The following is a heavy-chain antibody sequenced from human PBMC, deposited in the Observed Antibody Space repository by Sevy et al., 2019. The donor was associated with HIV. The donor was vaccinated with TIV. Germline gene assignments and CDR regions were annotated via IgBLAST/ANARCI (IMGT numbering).Heavy chain of an antibody. CDR1: GFTFSSYS. V-gene: IGHV3-21*01. J-gene: IGHJ3*02. Sequence: GGSLRLSCAASGFTFSSYSMNWVRQAPGKGLEWVSSISSSSYIYYADSVKGRFTISRDNAKNSLYLQMNSLRAEDTAVYYCASLGYDFWSGYYSPLPDDAFDIWGQGTMVTVSS. CDR2: ISSSSYI. CDR3: ASLGYDFWSGYYSPLPDDAFDI. D-gene: IGHD3-3*01.